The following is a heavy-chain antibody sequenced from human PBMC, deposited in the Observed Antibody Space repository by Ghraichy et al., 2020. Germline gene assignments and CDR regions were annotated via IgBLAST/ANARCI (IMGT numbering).Heavy chain of an antibody. Sequence: GGSLRLSCAASGFTFSSYGMHWVRQAPGKGLEWVAFIRYDGSNKYYADSVKGRFTISRDNSKNTLYLQMNSLRAEDTDVYYCAKDRRLGYCSSTSCYTHRGYYYYGMDVWGQGTTVTVSS. CDR1: GFTFSSYG. V-gene: IGHV3-30*02. D-gene: IGHD2-2*02. CDR2: IRYDGSNK. CDR3: AKDRRLGYCSSTSCYTHRGYYYYGMDV. J-gene: IGHJ6*02.